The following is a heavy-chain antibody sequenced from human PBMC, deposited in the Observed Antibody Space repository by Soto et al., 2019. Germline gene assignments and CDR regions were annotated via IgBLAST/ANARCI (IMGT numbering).Heavy chain of an antibody. CDR1: GYTFTSYG. D-gene: IGHD1-1*01. J-gene: IGHJ4*02. V-gene: IGHV1-18*04. CDR2: ISAYNGNT. Sequence: ASVKVSCTASGYTFTSYGISWVRQAPGQGLEWMGWISAYNGNTNYAQKLQGRVTMTTDTSTTTAHMELSSLRSEDTAVYYCARRAETNGWNGVGAEKYYFDLWGQGNLVTVS. CDR3: ARRAETNGWNGVGAEKYYFDL.